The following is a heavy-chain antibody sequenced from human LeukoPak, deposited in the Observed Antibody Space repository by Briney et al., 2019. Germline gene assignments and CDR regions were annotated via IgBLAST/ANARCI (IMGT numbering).Heavy chain of an antibody. CDR3: AKDLTSRNYYGSGSYDFDY. Sequence: PGGSLRLSCAASGFTFSSYAMSWVRQAPGKGLEWVSAISGSGGSTHYADSVKGRFTISRDNSKNTLYLQMNSLRAEDTAVYYCAKDLTSRNYYGSGSYDFDYWGQGALVTVSS. J-gene: IGHJ4*02. V-gene: IGHV3-23*01. CDR1: GFTFSSYA. CDR2: ISGSGGST. D-gene: IGHD3-10*01.